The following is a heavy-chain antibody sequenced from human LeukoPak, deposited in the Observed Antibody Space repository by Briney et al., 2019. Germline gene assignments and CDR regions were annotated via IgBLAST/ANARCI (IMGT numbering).Heavy chain of an antibody. CDR3: ARGSWNVQMPFDY. CDR1: GFTFSDYY. Sequence: PGGSLRLSCVASGFTFSDYYMSWVRQPPGKGLEWVANIKQDGSEKYYVDSVKGRFTISRDNAKNSLYLQMNSLRAEDTAVYYCARGSWNVQMPFDYWGQGTLVTVSS. D-gene: IGHD1-1*01. V-gene: IGHV3-7*01. J-gene: IGHJ4*02. CDR2: IKQDGSEK.